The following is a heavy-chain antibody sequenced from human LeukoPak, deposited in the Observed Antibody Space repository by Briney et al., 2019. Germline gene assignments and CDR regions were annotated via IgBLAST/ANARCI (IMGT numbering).Heavy chain of an antibody. Sequence: PGGSLRLSCAASGFTVSSNYMSWVRPAPGQGLEWVSVIYSAGRTYYADSVKGRFTISRDNSKNTLYLQMDSLRTEDTAVYYCARDSGYTGSDAFDIWGQGTMVTVSS. J-gene: IGHJ3*02. CDR1: GFTVSSNY. D-gene: IGHD5-12*01. CDR3: ARDSGYTGSDAFDI. V-gene: IGHV3-66*02. CDR2: IYSAGRT.